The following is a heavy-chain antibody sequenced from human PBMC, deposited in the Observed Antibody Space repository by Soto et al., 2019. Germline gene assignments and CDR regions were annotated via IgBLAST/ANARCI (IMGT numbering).Heavy chain of an antibody. V-gene: IGHV5-10-1*01. J-gene: IGHJ6*02. CDR3: ARGLIDYGDYYYYYYGMDV. CDR1: GYSFTSYW. Sequence: PGESLKISCKGSGYSFTSYWISWVRQMPGKGLEWMGRIDPSDSYTNYSPSFQGHVTISADKSISTAYLQWSSLKASDTAMYYCARGLIDYGDYYYYYYGMDVWGQGTTVTV. D-gene: IGHD4-17*01. CDR2: IDPSDSYT.